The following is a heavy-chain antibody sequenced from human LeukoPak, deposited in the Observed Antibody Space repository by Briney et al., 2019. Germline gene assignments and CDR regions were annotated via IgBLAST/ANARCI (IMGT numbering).Heavy chain of an antibody. V-gene: IGHV3-48*03. J-gene: IGHJ5*02. D-gene: IGHD4-17*01. Sequence: PGGSLRLSCAASGFTFSSYEMNWVRQAPGKGLEWVSYISSSGSTIYYADSVKGRFTISRDNAKNSLYLQTNSLRAEDTAVYYCARVYDDYGYNWFDPWGQGTLVTVSS. CDR3: ARVYDDYGYNWFDP. CDR1: GFTFSSYE. CDR2: ISSSGSTI.